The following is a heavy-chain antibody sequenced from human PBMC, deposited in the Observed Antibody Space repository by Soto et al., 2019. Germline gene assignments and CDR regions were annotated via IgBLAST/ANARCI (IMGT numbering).Heavy chain of an antibody. J-gene: IGHJ6*02. V-gene: IGHV4-39*01. Sequence: SLTCTVSGDSISSAGYSWGWIRQPPGKGLEYIGTIYYSGNTYYNSSLMSRVTISLDTSKNQFSLKLTSVTAADTAVYYCARSSSLGGYYYYYGMDVWGQGT. CDR1: GDSISSAGYS. CDR3: ARSSSLGGYYYYYGMDV. D-gene: IGHD3-16*01. CDR2: IYYSGNT.